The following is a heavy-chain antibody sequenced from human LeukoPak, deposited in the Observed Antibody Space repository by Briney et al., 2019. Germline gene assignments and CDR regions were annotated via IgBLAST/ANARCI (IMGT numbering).Heavy chain of an antibody. CDR2: IYYSGNT. D-gene: IGHD6-19*01. CDR3: ARGSDWYNY. CDR1: GGSTSSSSYN. Sequence: SETLSLTCTVSGGSTSSSSYNWAWIRQPPGKGLEWIGTIYYSGNTYYNPSLKSRVTISVDTSKIQFSLKVSSVTATDTAVYYCARGSDWYNYWGQGTLVTVSS. V-gene: IGHV4-39*01. J-gene: IGHJ4*02.